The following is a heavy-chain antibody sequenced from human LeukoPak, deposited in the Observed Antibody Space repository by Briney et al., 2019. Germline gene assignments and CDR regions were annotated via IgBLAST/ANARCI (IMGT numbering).Heavy chain of an antibody. V-gene: IGHV3-30-3*01. CDR1: GFTFSSYA. Sequence: PGRSLRLSCAVSGFTFSSYAMHWVRQAPGKGLEWMTVISYDGSNQYYADSVKGRFTISRDNAKNSLYLQINSLRAEDTAVYYCAREGAAAGITVLEYYYYYYYMDVWGKGTTVTVSS. D-gene: IGHD6-13*01. CDR3: AREGAAAGITVLEYYYYYYYMDV. CDR2: ISYDGSNQ. J-gene: IGHJ6*03.